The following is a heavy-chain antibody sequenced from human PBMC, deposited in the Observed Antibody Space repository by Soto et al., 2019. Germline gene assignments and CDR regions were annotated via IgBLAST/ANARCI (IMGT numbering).Heavy chain of an antibody. V-gene: IGHV4-4*02. D-gene: IGHD1-7*01. CDR2: IYHSGST. CDR3: ARAGNYDEYYYGMDV. CDR1: GGSISSSNW. Sequence: SETLSLTCAVSGGSISSSNWWSWVRQPPGKGLEWIGEIYHSGSTNYNPSLKSRVTISVDKSKNQFSLKLSSVTAADTAVYYCARAGNYDEYYYGMDVWGQGTTVTVSS. J-gene: IGHJ6*02.